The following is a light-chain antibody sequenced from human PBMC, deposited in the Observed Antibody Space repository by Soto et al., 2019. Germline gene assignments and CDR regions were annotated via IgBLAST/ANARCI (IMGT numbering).Light chain of an antibody. V-gene: IGKV3D-20*01. J-gene: IGKJ1*01. Sequence: EIVLTQSPATLSLSPGERATLSCGASQSVSSSYLAWYQQKPGLAPRLLIYDASSRATGIPDRVSGSGSGTDFTRTISRVEPEDFAVYYCQQYGSSPRTFGQGTKVEIK. CDR2: DAS. CDR1: QSVSSSY. CDR3: QQYGSSPRT.